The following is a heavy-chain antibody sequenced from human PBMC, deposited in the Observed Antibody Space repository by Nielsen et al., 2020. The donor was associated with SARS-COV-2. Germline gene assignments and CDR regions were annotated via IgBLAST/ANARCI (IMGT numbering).Heavy chain of an antibody. J-gene: IGHJ4*02. CDR3: AKDMGDGYNYEYFDY. D-gene: IGHD5-24*01. V-gene: IGHV3-9*01. CDR1: GFTFKNYA. Sequence: GGSLRLSCAASGFTFKNYAMHWVRQAPGKGLEWVSGISWNSGSIGYADSVKGRFTISRDNAKNSLYLQMNSLRAEDTALYYCAKDMGDGYNYEYFDYWGQGTLVTVSS. CDR2: ISWNSGSI.